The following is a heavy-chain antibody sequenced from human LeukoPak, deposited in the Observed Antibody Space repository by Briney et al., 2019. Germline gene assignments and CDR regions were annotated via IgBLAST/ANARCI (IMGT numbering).Heavy chain of an antibody. D-gene: IGHD3-10*01. CDR2: ISPYNGNT. CDR3: ARSGSGSYDY. CDR1: GYTFTSFY. J-gene: IGHJ4*02. Sequence: GASVNVSCKASGYTFTSFYISWVRQAPGQGLEWMGWISPYNGNTNYARKLQGWVTMTRDTSTSTVYMELRRLRSDDTAVYYCARSGSGSYDYWGQRTLGNVSS. V-gene: IGHV1-18*01.